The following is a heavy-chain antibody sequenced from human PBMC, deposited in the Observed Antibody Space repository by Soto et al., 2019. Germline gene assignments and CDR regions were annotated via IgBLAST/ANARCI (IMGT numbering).Heavy chain of an antibody. D-gene: IGHD3-3*01. CDR2: IYYSGST. CDR1: GGSISSSSYY. J-gene: IGHJ4*02. V-gene: IGHV4-39*02. CDR3: ARDVYRDYDFWSGYPTPYYFDY. Sequence: QLQLQESGPGLVKPSETLSLTCTVSGGSISSSSYYWGWIRQPPGKGLEWIGSIYYSGSTYYNPSLKSRVTLSVDTSKNQFSLKLSSVTAADTAVYYCARDVYRDYDFWSGYPTPYYFDYWGQGTLVTVSS.